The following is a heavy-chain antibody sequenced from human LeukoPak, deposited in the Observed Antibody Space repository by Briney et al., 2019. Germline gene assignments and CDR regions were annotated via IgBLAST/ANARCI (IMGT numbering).Heavy chain of an antibody. D-gene: IGHD3-10*01. J-gene: IGHJ4*02. CDR3: ARVPYGSGTYYFDY. CDR1: GGSINSGDSY. V-gene: IGHV4-30-4*01. Sequence: SETLSLTCTVSGGSINSGDSYWSWIRQPPGKSLEWIGYISYSGSPYYNPSLRGRVAISGDTSENQFFLRLGSVTAADTAVYYYARVPYGSGTYYFDYWGQGILVTVSS. CDR2: ISYSGSP.